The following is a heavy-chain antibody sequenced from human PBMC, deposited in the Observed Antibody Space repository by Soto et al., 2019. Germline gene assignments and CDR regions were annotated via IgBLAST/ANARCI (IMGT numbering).Heavy chain of an antibody. CDR1: GYTFTSYG. Sequence: SSKASGYTFTSYGISWVRQAPGQGLEWMGWISAYNGNTNYAQKLQGRVTMTTDTSTSTAYMELRSLRSDDTAVYYCARDYYDSSGYYYSYYYGMDVWGQGTTVTVSS. D-gene: IGHD3-22*01. J-gene: IGHJ6*02. CDR3: ARDYYDSSGYYYSYYYGMDV. V-gene: IGHV1-18*01. CDR2: ISAYNGNT.